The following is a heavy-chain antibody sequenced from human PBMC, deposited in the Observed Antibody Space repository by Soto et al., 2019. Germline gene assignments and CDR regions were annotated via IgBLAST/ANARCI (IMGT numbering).Heavy chain of an antibody. V-gene: IGHV4-59*08. CDR2: VYYTGST. Sequence: QVQLQESGPGLVKPSETLSLTCTVSGDSISSHYWSWIRQPPGKGLEWIGYVYYTGSTDYNPSLKRRVTISVDTSKSHLSLRLHSVTAADTAVYYCARPKGTTPAVWYFDLWGRGTLVTVSS. CDR1: GDSISSHY. J-gene: IGHJ2*01. D-gene: IGHD1-26*01. CDR3: ARPKGTTPAVWYFDL.